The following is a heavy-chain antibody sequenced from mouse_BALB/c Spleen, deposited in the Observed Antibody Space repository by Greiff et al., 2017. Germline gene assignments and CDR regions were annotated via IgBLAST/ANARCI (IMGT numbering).Heavy chain of an antibody. Sequence: EVQLQESGPGLVKPSQSLSLTCTVTGYSITSDYAWNWIRQFPGNKLEWMGYISYSGSTSYNPSLKSRISITRDTSKNQFFLQLNSVTTEDTATYYCASEGAALDYWGQGTTLTVSS. CDR2: ISYSGST. CDR3: ASEGAALDY. J-gene: IGHJ2*01. CDR1: GYSITSDYA. V-gene: IGHV3-2*02.